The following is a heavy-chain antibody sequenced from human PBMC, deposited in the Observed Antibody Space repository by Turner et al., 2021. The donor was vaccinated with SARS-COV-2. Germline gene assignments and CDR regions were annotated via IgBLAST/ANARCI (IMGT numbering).Heavy chain of an antibody. CDR2: SSSSGSTI. J-gene: IGHJ4*02. Sequence: QVQLVESGGGMVKPGGSLRLSCAASGFTFSDYYMNWIRQAPGKGLEWVSDSSSSGSTIYYADSVKGRFTITRDNDKNSLYLQMNSLRAEDTAGYYCARGSLGAPIGEYFDYWGQGTLVTVSS. CDR1: GFTFSDYY. CDR3: ARGSLGAPIGEYFDY. D-gene: IGHD1-26*01. V-gene: IGHV3-11*01.